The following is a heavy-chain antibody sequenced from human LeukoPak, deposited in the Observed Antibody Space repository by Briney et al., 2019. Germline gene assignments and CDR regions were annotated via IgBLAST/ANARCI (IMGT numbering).Heavy chain of an antibody. Sequence: ASVKVSCKASGGTFSSYAISWVRQAPGQGLEWMGGIIPIFGTANYAQKFQGRVTITADESTSTAYMELSSLRSEDTAVYYCARSQYTMVRGVSSRYHYMDVWGKGTTVTISS. CDR3: ARSQYTMVRGVSSRYHYMDV. V-gene: IGHV1-69*13. CDR2: IIPIFGTA. J-gene: IGHJ6*03. D-gene: IGHD3-10*01. CDR1: GGTFSSYA.